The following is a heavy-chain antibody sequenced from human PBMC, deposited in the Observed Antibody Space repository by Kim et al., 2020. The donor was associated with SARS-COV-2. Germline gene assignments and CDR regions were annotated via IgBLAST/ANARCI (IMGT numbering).Heavy chain of an antibody. Sequence: GGSLRLSCAASGFTFSNAWMSWVRQAPGKGLEWVGRIKSKTDGGTTDYAAPVKGRFTISRDDSKNTLYLQMNSLKTEDTAVYYCTTESIEWITFGGVIVAFHYWGQGTLVTVSS. V-gene: IGHV3-15*01. CDR3: TTESIEWITFGGVIVAFHY. CDR2: IKSKTDGGTT. D-gene: IGHD3-16*02. J-gene: IGHJ4*02. CDR1: GFTFSNAW.